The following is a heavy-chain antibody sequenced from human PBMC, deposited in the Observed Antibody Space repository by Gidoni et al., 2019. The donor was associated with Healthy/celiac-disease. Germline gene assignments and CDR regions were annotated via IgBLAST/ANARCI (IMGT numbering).Heavy chain of an antibody. V-gene: IGHV5-51*01. D-gene: IGHD3-22*01. CDR2: IYPGDSDT. J-gene: IGHJ3*02. CDR1: GYSFTSYW. CDR3: ARVGQYYDSSGYYSFYAFDI. Sequence: EVQLVQSGAEVQKPGESLKISCKGSGYSFTSYWIVCVRQMPGKGLEWMGIIYPGDSDTRYSPSFQGQVTISADKSISTAYLQWSSLKASYTAMYYCARVGQYYDSSGYYSFYAFDIWGQGTMVTVSS.